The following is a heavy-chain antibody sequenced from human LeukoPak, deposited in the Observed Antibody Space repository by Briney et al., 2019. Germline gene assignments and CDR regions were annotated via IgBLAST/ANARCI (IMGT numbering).Heavy chain of an antibody. CDR1: GFTFGDYA. V-gene: IGHV3-49*03. D-gene: IGHD3-10*01. CDR3: TRVQWVGELYGY. Sequence: GRSLRLSCTASGFTFGDYAMSWFRQAPGKGLEWVGFIRSKAYGGTTGYAASVKGRFTISRDDSRSIAYLQMNSLKSEDTAVYYCTRVQWVGELYGYWGQGTLVTVSS. J-gene: IGHJ4*02. CDR2: IRSKAYGGTT.